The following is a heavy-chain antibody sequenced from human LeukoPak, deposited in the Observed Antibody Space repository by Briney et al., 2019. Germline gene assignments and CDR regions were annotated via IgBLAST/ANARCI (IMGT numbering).Heavy chain of an antibody. CDR1: VGSISSGNW. Sequence: PSGTLSLTCAVSVGSISSGNWWSWVRQSPGKGLEWIGEVYHNGTPNYNPSLKSRVTISADTFKNHFSLKLTSVTAADTAVYYCATAPILRGEAGEQYKYGMDVWGQGTTAIVSS. CDR2: VYHNGTP. J-gene: IGHJ6*02. CDR3: ATAPILRGEAGEQYKYGMDV. V-gene: IGHV4-4*02. D-gene: IGHD2-2*02.